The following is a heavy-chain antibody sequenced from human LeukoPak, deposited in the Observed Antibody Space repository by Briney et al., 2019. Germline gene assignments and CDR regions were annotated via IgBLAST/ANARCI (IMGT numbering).Heavy chain of an antibody. J-gene: IGHJ6*03. CDR3: AMGSTDYFYYMDV. V-gene: IGHV3-23*01. CDR2: ISRTGGAL. D-gene: IGHD2-21*02. Sequence: ISRTGGALYYADSVMGRFTISRDDPKNTLYLQMDNLRGDDTAVYYCAMGSTDYFYYMDVWGKGTTVTVSS.